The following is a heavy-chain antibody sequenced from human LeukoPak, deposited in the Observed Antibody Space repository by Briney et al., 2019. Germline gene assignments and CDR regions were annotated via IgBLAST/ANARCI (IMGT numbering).Heavy chain of an antibody. Sequence: SVKLSCTASGVTFSSYAISWVRQAPGQGLEWMGGIIPIFGTANYAQKFQGRVTITADKSTSTAYMELSSLRSEDTAVYYCARAAAYYYDSSGYYYFDYWGQGTLVTVSS. J-gene: IGHJ4*02. CDR1: GVTFSSYA. D-gene: IGHD3-22*01. V-gene: IGHV1-69*06. CDR2: IIPIFGTA. CDR3: ARAAAYYYDSSGYYYFDY.